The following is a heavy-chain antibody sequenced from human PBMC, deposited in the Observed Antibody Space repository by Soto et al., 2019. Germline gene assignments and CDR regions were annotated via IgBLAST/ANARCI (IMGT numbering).Heavy chain of an antibody. CDR2: ISYDGSNK. CDR1: GFTFSSYG. J-gene: IGHJ4*02. Sequence: QVQVVESGGGVVQPGRSLRLSCAASGFTFSSYGMHWVRQAPGKGLEWVAVISYDGSNKYYAESVKGRFTISRDNSKNTLYQQMNSLRAEDTAVYYCAKEKTGTTPGFDYWGQGTLVTVSS. V-gene: IGHV3-30*18. CDR3: AKEKTGTTPGFDY. D-gene: IGHD1-1*01.